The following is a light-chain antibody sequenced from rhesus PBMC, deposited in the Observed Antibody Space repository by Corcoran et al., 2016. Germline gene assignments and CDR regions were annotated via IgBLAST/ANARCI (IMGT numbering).Light chain of an antibody. CDR1: QGISSY. Sequence: DIQMTQSPSSLSASVGDRVTIICRASQGISSYLNWYQQKPGKAPKLLINYANRLESGVPSRFSGSGSGTEFTLIISSLQPEDFATYYCQTYNSLPLTCGGGAKVEIE. V-gene: IGKV1-32*01. J-gene: IGKJ4*01. CDR2: YAN. CDR3: QTYNSLPLT.